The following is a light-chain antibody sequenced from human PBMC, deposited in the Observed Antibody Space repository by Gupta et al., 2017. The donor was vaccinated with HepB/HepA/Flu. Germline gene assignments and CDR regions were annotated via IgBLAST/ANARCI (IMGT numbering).Light chain of an antibody. CDR2: DAS. CDR3: SSYTSSSPVV. CDR1: SSDVGGYNY. J-gene: IGLJ2*01. Sequence: QSALTQPASVSGSPGQSITISCTGTSSDVGGYNYVSWYQQHPGKAPKLMIYDASNRPSGVSNRFSGSKSGNTASLTISGLQAEDDADYYCSSYTSSSPVVFGGGTKLTVL. V-gene: IGLV2-14*01.